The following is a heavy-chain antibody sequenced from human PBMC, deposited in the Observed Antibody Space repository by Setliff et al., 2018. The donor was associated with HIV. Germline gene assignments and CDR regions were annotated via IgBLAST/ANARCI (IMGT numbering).Heavy chain of an antibody. J-gene: IGHJ3*02. CDR1: GGSMSTHY. CDR3: ASGSPFDGFDM. Sequence: SETLSLTCTVSGGSMSTHYWSWIRQTPGKGLEWIGHIYTTGSTHYNPSLRSRVTISIDTSKSHFSLRLKSVTAADTALYYCASGSPFDGFDMWGQGIMVTVSS. V-gene: IGHV4-59*11. CDR2: IYTTGST. D-gene: IGHD1-26*01.